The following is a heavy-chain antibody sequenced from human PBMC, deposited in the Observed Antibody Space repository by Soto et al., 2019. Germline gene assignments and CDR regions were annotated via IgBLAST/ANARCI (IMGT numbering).Heavy chain of an antibody. CDR1: GFTFDDYA. J-gene: IGHJ4*02. CDR3: AEGYDSSGYYYFDY. D-gene: IGHD3-22*01. Sequence: GGSLRLSCAAPGFTFDDYAMHWVRQAPGKGLEWVSTISWNSGNIGYADSVKGRFTISRDNAKNSLYLQLNSLRAEDTALYYCAEGYDSSGYYYFDYWGQGTLVTVSS. CDR2: ISWNSGNI. V-gene: IGHV3-9*01.